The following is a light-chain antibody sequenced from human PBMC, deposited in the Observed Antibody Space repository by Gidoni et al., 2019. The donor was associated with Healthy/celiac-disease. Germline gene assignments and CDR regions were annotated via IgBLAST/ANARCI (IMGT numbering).Light chain of an antibody. CDR1: QDISNY. CDR2: VAS. Sequence: DIQMTHSPSSLSASVGDRVTITCQASQDISNYLNWYQQKPGKAPKLLIYVASNLETGVPSRFSGSGSGTDFTFTISSLQPEDIATYYCQQYDNLPITFXPXTKVDIK. CDR3: QQYDNLPIT. V-gene: IGKV1-33*01. J-gene: IGKJ3*01.